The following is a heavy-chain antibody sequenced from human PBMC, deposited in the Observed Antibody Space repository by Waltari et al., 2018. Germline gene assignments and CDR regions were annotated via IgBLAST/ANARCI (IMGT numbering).Heavy chain of an antibody. J-gene: IGHJ4*02. D-gene: IGHD1-20*01. CDR3: ARESRITDTLHY. CDR2: FYDTGNT. Sequence: QVQLQESGPGLVKPSETLSLTCTVSGGSFRGYYWNWIRQPPGKGLEWIGYFYDTGNTKYNPSLKSRVTMSVDMSKNQFSLNLSSVTAADTAVYYCARESRITDTLHYWGQGTLVTVSS. CDR1: GGSFRGYY. V-gene: IGHV4-59*01.